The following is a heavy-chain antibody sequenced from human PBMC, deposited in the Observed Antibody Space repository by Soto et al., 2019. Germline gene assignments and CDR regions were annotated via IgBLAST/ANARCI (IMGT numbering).Heavy chain of an antibody. CDR3: ARGINYYDSGDDAFDI. J-gene: IGHJ3*02. V-gene: IGHV1-8*01. CDR2: MNPNSGNT. Sequence: QVQLVQSGAEVKKPGASVKVSCKASGYTFTSYDINWVRQATGQGLEWMGWMNPNSGNTGYAQKFXAXAXMXXNTSISTAYMELSSLRSEDTAVYYCARGINYYDSGDDAFDIWGQGTMVTVSS. CDR1: GYTFTSYD. D-gene: IGHD3-10*01.